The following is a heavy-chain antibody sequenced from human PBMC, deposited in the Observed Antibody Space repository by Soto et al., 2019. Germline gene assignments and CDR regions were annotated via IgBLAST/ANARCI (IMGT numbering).Heavy chain of an antibody. Sequence: GESLKISCKGSGYSFTSYWISWVRQMPGKGLEWMGRIDPSDSYTNYSPSFQGHVTISADKSISTAYLQWSSLKASDTAMYYCARRFGGRAARPSDAFDIWGQGTMVTVSS. J-gene: IGHJ3*02. CDR2: IDPSDSYT. CDR1: GYSFTSYW. D-gene: IGHD6-6*01. V-gene: IGHV5-10-1*01. CDR3: ARRFGGRAARPSDAFDI.